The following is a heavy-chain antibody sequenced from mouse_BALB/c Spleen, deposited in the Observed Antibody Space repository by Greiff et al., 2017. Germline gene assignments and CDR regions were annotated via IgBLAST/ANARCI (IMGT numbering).Heavy chain of an antibody. CDR1: GFNIKDTY. J-gene: IGHJ4*01. Sequence: EVKVEESGAELVKPGASVKLSCTASGFNIKDTYMHWVKQRPEQGLEWIGRIDPANGNTKYDPKFQGKATITADTSSNTAYLQLSSLTSEDTAVYYCARSGSLYYYAMDYWGQGTSVTVSS. CDR2: IDPANGNT. V-gene: IGHV14-3*02. D-gene: IGHD1-1*02. CDR3: ARSGSLYYYAMDY.